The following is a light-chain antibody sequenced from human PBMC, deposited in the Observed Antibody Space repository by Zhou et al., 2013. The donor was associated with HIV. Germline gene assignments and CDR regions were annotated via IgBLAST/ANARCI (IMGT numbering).Light chain of an antibody. CDR2: KAS. CDR3: QQYNGYSLT. J-gene: IGKJ4*01. Sequence: DIQMTQSPSTLSASVGDRVAITCRASQDVNTWLAWYQQKPGKAPQLLIYKASRVESGVPSRFSGTGSGTDFTLTLSSLQPDDFAAYYCQQYNGYSLTFGGGTKVEIK. V-gene: IGKV1-5*03. CDR1: QDVNTW.